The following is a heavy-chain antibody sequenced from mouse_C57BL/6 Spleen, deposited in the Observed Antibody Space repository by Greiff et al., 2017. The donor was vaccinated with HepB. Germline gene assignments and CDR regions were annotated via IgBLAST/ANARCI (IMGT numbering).Heavy chain of an antibody. CDR2: ISSGSSTI. J-gene: IGHJ3*01. V-gene: IGHV5-17*01. Sequence: EVMLVESGGGLVKPGGSLKLSCAASGFTFSDYGMHWVRQAPEKGLEWVAYISSGSSTIYYADTVKGRFTISRDNAKNTLFLQMTSLRSEDTAMYYCARSDYGSSSAWFAYWGQGTLVTVSA. CDR1: GFTFSDYG. D-gene: IGHD1-1*01. CDR3: ARSDYGSSSAWFAY.